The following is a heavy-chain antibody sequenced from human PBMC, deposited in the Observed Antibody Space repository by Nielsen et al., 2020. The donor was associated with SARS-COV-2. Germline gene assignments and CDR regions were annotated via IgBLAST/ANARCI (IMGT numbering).Heavy chain of an antibody. J-gene: IGHJ3*02. Sequence: GESLKISCKGSGYSFISYWISWVRQMPGKGLEWMGRIDPSDSYTNYSPSFQGHVTISADKSISTAYLQWSSLKASDTAMYYCARPLTDAFDIWGQGTMVTVSS. CDR1: GYSFISYW. CDR2: IDPSDSYT. V-gene: IGHV5-10-1*01. CDR3: ARPLTDAFDI.